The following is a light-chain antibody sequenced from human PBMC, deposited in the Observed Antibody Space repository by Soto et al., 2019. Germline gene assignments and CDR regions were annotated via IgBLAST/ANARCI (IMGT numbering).Light chain of an antibody. Sequence: ETVMTQSPDTLSVSPGESATLSCRASQDVSTNLAWFHQKPGQTPRLVLYGASKRATGIPARFSGSGSGRHFTLTISSLQSEDFGVYYCQQYHKWPLTFGGGTKVEV. V-gene: IGKV3-15*01. CDR2: GAS. CDR1: QDVSTN. CDR3: QQYHKWPLT. J-gene: IGKJ4*01.